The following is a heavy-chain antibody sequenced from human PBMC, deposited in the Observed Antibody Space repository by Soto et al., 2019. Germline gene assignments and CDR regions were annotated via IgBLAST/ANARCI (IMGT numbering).Heavy chain of an antibody. D-gene: IGHD2-2*01. CDR1: GGNCSGLY. V-gene: IGHV4-34*01. CDR3: ARRVVPAAGYGMGV. J-gene: IGHJ6*01. CDR2: INHSGST. Sequence: VEGGNCSGLYWRRIRQTPGKGLEWIGEINHSGSTNYNPSLKSRVTISVDTSKNQFSLKLSSVTAADTAVYFCARRVVPAAGYGMGVRGQPLTLSGPS.